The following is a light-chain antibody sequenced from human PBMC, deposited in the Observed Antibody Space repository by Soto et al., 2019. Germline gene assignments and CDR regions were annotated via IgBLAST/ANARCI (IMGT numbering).Light chain of an antibody. J-gene: IGKJ4*01. CDR2: DAA. CDR3: QQHGSSPRLT. V-gene: IGKV3D-20*01. CDR1: QSVSSSS. Sequence: EMVLTQSPATLSSSPGERATLSCGASQSVSSSSLGWYQQKPGRAPRLLIHDAASRATGIPDSCIGSRSDTHFTLTISSMEPDDFAVNYCQQHGSSPRLTFGGGTKVEIK.